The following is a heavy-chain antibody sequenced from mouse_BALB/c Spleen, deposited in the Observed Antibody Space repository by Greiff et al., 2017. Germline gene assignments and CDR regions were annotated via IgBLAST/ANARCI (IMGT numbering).Heavy chain of an antibody. D-gene: IGHD2-10*01. Sequence: QVQLQQSGPGLVAPSQSLSITCTVSGFSLTSYGVHWVRQPPGKGLEWLGVIWAGGSTNYNSALMSRLSISKDNSKSQVFLKMNSLQTEDTAMYYCARDLASCVNSPHAMDYWGQGTSVTVSS. CDR2: IWAGGST. CDR3: ARDLASCVNSPHAMDY. CDR1: GFSLTSYG. V-gene: IGHV2-9*02. J-gene: IGHJ4*01.